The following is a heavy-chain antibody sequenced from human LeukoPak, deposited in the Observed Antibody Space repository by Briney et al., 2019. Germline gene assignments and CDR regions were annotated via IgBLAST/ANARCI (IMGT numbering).Heavy chain of an antibody. J-gene: IGHJ4*02. V-gene: IGHV1-69*13. CDR3: ASGGPYYYDSSGCLGYVY. CDR1: GGTFSSYA. D-gene: IGHD3-22*01. CDR2: IVPIFGTA. Sequence: SVKVSCKASGGTFSSYAISWVRQAPGQGLEWMGGIVPIFGTANYAQKFQGRVTITADESTSTAYMELSSLRSEDTAVYYCASGGPYYYDSSGCLGYVYWGQGTLVTVSS.